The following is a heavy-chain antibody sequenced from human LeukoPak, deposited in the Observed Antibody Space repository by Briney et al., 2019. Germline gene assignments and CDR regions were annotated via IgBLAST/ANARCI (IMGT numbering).Heavy chain of an antibody. V-gene: IGHV3-30-3*01. J-gene: IGHJ5*02. CDR2: ISYDGSFQ. CDR3: VGEVGSRQMNS. D-gene: IGHD1-26*01. CDR1: GFTFSSLA. Sequence: PGGSLRLSCSVSGFTFSSLAMHWVRQAPGKGLECVAYISYDGSFQYHADSVKGRFTISRDNSKDILYLQMNSLRVDDSATYYCVGEVGSRQMNSWGQGTLVTVSS.